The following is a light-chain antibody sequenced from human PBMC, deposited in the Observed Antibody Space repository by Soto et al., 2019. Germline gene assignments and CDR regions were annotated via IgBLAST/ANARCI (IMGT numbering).Light chain of an antibody. Sequence: IVMTQSPDSLAVSLGERATINCRSSQSVFQSFHRKNLIAWYQQKPGQPPKLLFYWASARESGVPDRFSVSESGTDFTLTINSLQAEDVALYYCHQYYRSPHTFGRGTKLEIK. V-gene: IGKV4-1*01. CDR1: QSVFQSFHRKNL. CDR3: HQYYRSPHT. J-gene: IGKJ2*01. CDR2: WAS.